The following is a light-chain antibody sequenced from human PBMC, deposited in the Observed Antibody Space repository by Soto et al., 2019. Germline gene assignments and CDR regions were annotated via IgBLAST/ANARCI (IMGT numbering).Light chain of an antibody. CDR1: QDITTY. J-gene: IGKJ4*01. CDR3: QQRSSWPLT. V-gene: IGKV3-11*01. CDR2: DTF. Sequence: IVLTQSPGSLSLSPGERATITCTASQDITTYLAWYQQKPGQAPRLFIYDTFNRASGAPARFTGSGSGTVFTLTITNVAPEDSAVYYCQQRSSWPLTFGGGTKVEIK.